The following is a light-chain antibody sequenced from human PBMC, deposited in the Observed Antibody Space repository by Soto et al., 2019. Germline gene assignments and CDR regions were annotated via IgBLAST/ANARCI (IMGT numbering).Light chain of an antibody. CDR1: SSNIGSNY. CDR2: NNN. CDR3: ATWDVSLSAWV. Sequence: QSVLTQPPSASGTPGQGVTISCSGSSSNIGSNYVYWYQQLPGTAPKLLIYNNNQRPSGVPDRFSASKSGTSASLAIRGLRSDDEADYYCATWDVSLSAWVFGGGTKLTV. V-gene: IGLV1-47*02. J-gene: IGLJ3*02.